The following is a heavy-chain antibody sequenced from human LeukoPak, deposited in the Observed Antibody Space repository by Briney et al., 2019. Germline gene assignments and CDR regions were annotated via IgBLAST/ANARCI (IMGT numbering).Heavy chain of an antibody. CDR3: AKGSGNGYGSGPFDY. CDR1: GFTFSNSG. Sequence: GGPLRLSCAASGFTFSNSGMSWVRQAPGKGLEWVSVISTDAGETHYADSVKGRFTISRDNSKNTVSLQMSSLRAEDTALYYCAKGSGNGYGSGPFDYWGQGTLVTVSS. CDR2: ISTDAGET. D-gene: IGHD3-10*01. J-gene: IGHJ4*02. V-gene: IGHV3-23*01.